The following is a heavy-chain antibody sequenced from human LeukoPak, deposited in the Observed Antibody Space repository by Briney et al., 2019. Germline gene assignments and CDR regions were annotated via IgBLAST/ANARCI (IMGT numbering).Heavy chain of an antibody. V-gene: IGHV4-59*01. Sequence: SETLSLTCTVSGGSISSYYWSWIRQPPGKGLEWIGYIYYSGSTNYNPSLKSRVTISVDTSKNQFSLKLSSVTAADTAVYYCARDRKDDFWSGYYQGDAFDIWGQGTMVTVSS. CDR2: IYYSGST. CDR1: GGSISSYY. D-gene: IGHD3-3*01. J-gene: IGHJ3*02. CDR3: ARDRKDDFWSGYYQGDAFDI.